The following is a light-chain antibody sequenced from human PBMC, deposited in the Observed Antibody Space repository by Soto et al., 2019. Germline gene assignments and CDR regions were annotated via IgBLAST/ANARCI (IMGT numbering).Light chain of an antibody. Sequence: QSVLTQPASVSGSPGQSITISCTGTSSDVGGYNYVSWHQQHPGKVPKLMIYEVSNRPSGISNRFSASKSGNTASLTISGLQAEDEADYYCSSYTDSSTLVFGGGTKLTVL. J-gene: IGLJ3*02. CDR3: SSYTDSSTLV. CDR2: EVS. V-gene: IGLV2-14*01. CDR1: SSDVGGYNY.